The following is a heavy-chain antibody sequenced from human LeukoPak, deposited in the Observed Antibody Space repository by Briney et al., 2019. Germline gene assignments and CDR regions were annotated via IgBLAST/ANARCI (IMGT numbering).Heavy chain of an antibody. J-gene: IGHJ4*02. Sequence: GGSLRLSCAASGFTFSSYWMSWVRQTPEKGLEWVADIKGDGSKTYYMESVKGRFIISRDNAKNSLYLEMNSLRAEDTAVYYCARDKVATVDYWGQGTLVTVSS. D-gene: IGHD5-12*01. V-gene: IGHV3-7*01. CDR1: GFTFSSYW. CDR3: ARDKVATVDY. CDR2: IKGDGSKT.